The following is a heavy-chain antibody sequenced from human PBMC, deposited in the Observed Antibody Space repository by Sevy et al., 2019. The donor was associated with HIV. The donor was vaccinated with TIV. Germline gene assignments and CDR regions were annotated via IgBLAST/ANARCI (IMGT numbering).Heavy chain of an antibody. Sequence: SETLSLTCAVSGYSISSGYYWGWIRQPPGKGLEWIGSIYHSGSTYYNPSLKSRVTISVDTSKNQFSLKLSSVTAADTAVYYCARDHRTNKNPGYDFWSGYSVRERPGRTKAELNWFDPWGQGTLVTVSS. D-gene: IGHD3-3*01. CDR1: GYSISSGYY. V-gene: IGHV4-38-2*02. J-gene: IGHJ5*02. CDR2: IYHSGST. CDR3: ARDHRTNKNPGYDFWSGYSVRERPGRTKAELNWFDP.